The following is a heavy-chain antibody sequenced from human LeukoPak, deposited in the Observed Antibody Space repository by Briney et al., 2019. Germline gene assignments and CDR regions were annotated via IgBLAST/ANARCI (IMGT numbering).Heavy chain of an antibody. CDR3: AREVKTGTTSGRVVDAFDI. V-gene: IGHV4-4*07. CDR1: GGSISSYY. J-gene: IGHJ3*02. CDR2: IYTSGST. D-gene: IGHD1-1*01. Sequence: PSETLPLTCTVSGGSISSYYWSWIRQPAGKGLEWIGRIYTSGSTNYNPSLKSRVTMSVDTSKNQFSLKLSSVTAADTAVYYCAREVKTGTTSGRVVDAFDIWGQGTMVTVSS.